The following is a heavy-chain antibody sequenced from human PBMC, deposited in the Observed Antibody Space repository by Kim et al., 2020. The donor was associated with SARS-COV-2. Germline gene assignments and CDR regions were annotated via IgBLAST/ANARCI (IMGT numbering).Heavy chain of an antibody. D-gene: IGHD1-26*01. CDR3: ARSYSGTYFAAFDI. Sequence: SETLSLTCTVSGASISSDYWSWIRQPPGKGLEWMGYIYKSGTTNYNPSLKSRVIISSDTSKNQFSLNLRSVTAADTAVYYCARSYSGTYFAAFDIWGPGTRAAVSS. CDR2: IYKSGTT. V-gene: IGHV4-4*08. CDR1: GASISSDY. J-gene: IGHJ3*02.